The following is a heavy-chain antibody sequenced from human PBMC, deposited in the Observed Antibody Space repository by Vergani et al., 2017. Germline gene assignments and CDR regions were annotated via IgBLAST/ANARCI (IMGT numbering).Heavy chain of an antibody. CDR3: ASGVDY. Sequence: EVQLVESGGGLVKRGGSLRLSCAASGFTFSSYSMNWVRQAPGKGLEWVSSISSSSSYIHYSDSLKGRFTISRDNAKNSLYLQMNSLSAEDTAVYYCASGVDYWGQGTLVTVSS. D-gene: IGHD3-10*01. CDR2: ISSSSSYI. J-gene: IGHJ4*02. CDR1: GFTFSSYS. V-gene: IGHV3-21*01.